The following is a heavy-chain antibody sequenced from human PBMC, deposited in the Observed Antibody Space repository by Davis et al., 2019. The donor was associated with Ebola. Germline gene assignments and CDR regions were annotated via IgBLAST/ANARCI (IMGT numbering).Heavy chain of an antibody. CDR1: GGSMSSYYW. CDR2: IFSNDEK. V-gene: IGHV2-26*01. Sequence: ETLSLTCTVSGGSMSSYYWSWIRQPPGKALEWLAHIFSNDEKSYSTSLKSRLTISKDTSKSQVVLTMTNMDPVDTATYYCAHSVGMVSEAAAFDLWGQGTIVTVSS. CDR3: AHSVGMVSEAAAFDL. J-gene: IGHJ3*01. D-gene: IGHD2-21*01.